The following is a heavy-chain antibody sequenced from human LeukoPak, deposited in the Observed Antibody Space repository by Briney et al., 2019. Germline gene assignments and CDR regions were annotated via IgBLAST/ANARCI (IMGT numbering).Heavy chain of an antibody. CDR2: IKSKTNGGIT. CDR3: AREGIGGGAFDI. Sequence: GGSLRLSCAASGFSFSSAWMSWVRQAPGKGLEWVDRIKSKTNGGITDYAAPVKGRFTISRDDSKNTLYLQMDSLKTEDTAVYYCAREGIGGGAFDIWGQGTMVTVSA. V-gene: IGHV3-15*01. J-gene: IGHJ3*02. D-gene: IGHD2/OR15-2a*01. CDR1: GFSFSSAW.